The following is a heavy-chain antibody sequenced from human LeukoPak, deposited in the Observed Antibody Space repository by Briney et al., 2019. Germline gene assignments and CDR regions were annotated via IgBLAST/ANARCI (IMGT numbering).Heavy chain of an antibody. Sequence: GGSLRLSCAASGFIFSDYYMSWIRQAPGKGLEWVSSISSSSTYIYYADSLKGRFTISRDNAKNSLYLHMNSLRAEDTAVYYCARETFCTSTRCPIGDHFDYWGQGTLVTVSS. CDR3: ARETFCTSTRCPIGDHFDY. V-gene: IGHV3-11*06. J-gene: IGHJ4*02. CDR2: ISSSSTYI. CDR1: GFIFSDYY. D-gene: IGHD2-2*01.